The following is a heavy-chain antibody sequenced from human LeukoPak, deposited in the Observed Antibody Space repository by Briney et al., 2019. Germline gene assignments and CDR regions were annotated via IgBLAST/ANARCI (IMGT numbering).Heavy chain of an antibody. V-gene: IGHV1-8*01. J-gene: IGHJ6*03. CDR2: MNPNSGNT. CDR1: GYTFTSYD. D-gene: IGHD2-2*02. CDR3: ARGLYSCSSTSCYTRKGMNYYYYMDV. Sequence: ASVKVSCKASGYTFTSYDINWVRQATGQGLEWMGWMNPNSGNTGYAQKFQGRVTMTRNTSISTAYMELSSLRSEDTAVYYCARGLYSCSSTSCYTRKGMNYYYYMDVWGKGTTVTVSS.